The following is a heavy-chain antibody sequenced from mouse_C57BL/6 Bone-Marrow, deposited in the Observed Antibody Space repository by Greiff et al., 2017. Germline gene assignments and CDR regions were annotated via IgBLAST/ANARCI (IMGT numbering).Heavy chain of an antibody. CDR1: GYTFTSYW. CDR3: ARWVYYYDYDEHHDY. D-gene: IGHD2-4*01. V-gene: IGHV1-64*01. Sequence: QVQLQQPGAELVKPGASVKLSCKASGYTFTSYWMHWVKQRPGQGLEWIGMIHPNSGSTNYNEKFKNKATLTVDKSSSTAYMQLSSLTSEDSAVYYCARWVYYYDYDEHHDYWGQGTTLTVSS. CDR2: IHPNSGST. J-gene: IGHJ2*01.